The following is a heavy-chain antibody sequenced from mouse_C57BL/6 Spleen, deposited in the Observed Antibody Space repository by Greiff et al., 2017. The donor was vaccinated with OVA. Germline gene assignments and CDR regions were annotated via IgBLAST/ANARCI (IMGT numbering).Heavy chain of an antibody. CDR2: IDPSDSYT. D-gene: IGHD2-4*01. J-gene: IGHJ3*01. V-gene: IGHV1-50*01. CDR1: GYTFTSYW. Sequence: QVQLQQSGAELVKPGASVKLSCKASGYTFTSYWMQWVKQRPGQGLEWIGEIDPSDSYTNYNQKFKGKATLTADTSSSTAYMQLSSLTSEDSAVYYCARRSLDDYDGSWFAYWGQGTLVTVSA. CDR3: ARRSLDDYDGSWFAY.